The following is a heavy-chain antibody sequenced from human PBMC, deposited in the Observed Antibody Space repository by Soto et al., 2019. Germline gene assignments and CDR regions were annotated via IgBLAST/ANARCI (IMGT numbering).Heavy chain of an antibody. CDR2: IYYSGST. CDR3: ARVGGVAARTFDY. V-gene: IGHV4-59*01. J-gene: IGHJ4*02. D-gene: IGHD6-6*01. CDR1: GGSINDFY. Sequence: SETLSLTCTVSGGSINDFYWSWIRQPPGKGLEWIGYIYYSGSTDYNPSLKGRVTISVDTPKNQFSLKLRSVTAADTAVYYCARVGGVAARTFDYWGQGTLVTV.